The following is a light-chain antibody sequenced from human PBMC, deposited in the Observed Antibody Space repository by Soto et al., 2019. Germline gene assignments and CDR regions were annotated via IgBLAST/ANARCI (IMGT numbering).Light chain of an antibody. J-gene: IGKJ1*01. Sequence: EIVLTQSPGTTSLFPGERATLSGRATQSLTDNYFAWYQQKPGRALRLLIDGASTRATGIPDRFSGSGSGTDFTLTISRLEPEDVAVYYCQQYEAVVTFGQGTKVDIK. V-gene: IGKV3-20*01. CDR3: QQYEAVVT. CDR1: QSLTDNY. CDR2: GAS.